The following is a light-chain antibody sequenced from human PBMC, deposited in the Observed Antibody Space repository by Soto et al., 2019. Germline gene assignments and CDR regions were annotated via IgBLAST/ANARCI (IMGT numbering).Light chain of an antibody. Sequence: DIQMTQSPSTLSASVGDRVTITCRASQSISSWLAWYQQKPGKAPKLLIYDASSLQSGVPSRFSGSGSGTEFTLTIDSLQPDDFATYYCQQYNSYSLWMFGQGTKVEIK. CDR2: DAS. CDR1: QSISSW. V-gene: IGKV1-5*01. J-gene: IGKJ1*01. CDR3: QQYNSYSLWM.